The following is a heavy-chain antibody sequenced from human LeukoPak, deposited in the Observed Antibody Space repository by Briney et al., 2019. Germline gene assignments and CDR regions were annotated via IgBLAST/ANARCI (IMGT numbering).Heavy chain of an antibody. CDR3: ARVSGRLERQSDLDY. D-gene: IGHD1-1*01. CDR1: GFTFASYS. V-gene: IGHV3-21*01. J-gene: IGHJ4*02. Sequence: GGSLRLSCAASGFTFASYSMNWVRQAPGKGLEWVSSISGDSTYIYNAGSVKGRFTISRDNAQASLYLQMNSLRADDTAVYYCARVSGRLERQSDLDYWGQGTLVIVSS. CDR2: ISGDSTYI.